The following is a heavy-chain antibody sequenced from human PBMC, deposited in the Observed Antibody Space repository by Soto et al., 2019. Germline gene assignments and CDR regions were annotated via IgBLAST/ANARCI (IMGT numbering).Heavy chain of an antibody. CDR3: ARLKGNSWLDP. CDR1: GDSVSSDSVT. CDR2: TYYRSKWYS. J-gene: IGHJ5*02. V-gene: IGHV6-1*01. Sequence: PSQTLSLTCAISGDSVSSDSVTWNWIRQSPSRGLEWLGRTYYRSKWYSDYALSVKSRVTINADMSKNQVSLQLNSVTPEDSAVYYCARLKGNSWLDPWGQETLVTVP.